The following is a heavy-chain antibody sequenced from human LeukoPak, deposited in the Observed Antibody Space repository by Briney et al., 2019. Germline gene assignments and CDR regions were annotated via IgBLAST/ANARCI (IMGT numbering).Heavy chain of an antibody. CDR1: GFTFSSFG. Sequence: PRGSLRLSCAASGFTFSSFGLSWVRQAPGKGLEWVANIKQDGSEKYYVDSVKGRFTISRDNAKNSVYLQMNSLRAEDTALYYCAANGGPFDFWGQGILVTVSS. J-gene: IGHJ4*02. CDR2: IKQDGSEK. V-gene: IGHV3-7*05. CDR3: AANGGPFDF. D-gene: IGHD4-23*01.